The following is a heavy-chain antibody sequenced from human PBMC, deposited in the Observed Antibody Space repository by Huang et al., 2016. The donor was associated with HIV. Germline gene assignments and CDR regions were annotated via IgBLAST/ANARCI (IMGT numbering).Heavy chain of an antibody. D-gene: IGHD6-19*01. V-gene: IGHV3-30*14. J-gene: IGHJ4*02. CDR2: IAFDGRNK. CDR3: ARDTTTVAGLDF. CDR1: GFTFLDHP. Sequence: QVQLVESGGGVVQPGRSLRLSCAFSGFTFLDHPMHWVRQATGKWVEWVAVIAFDGRNKFYADFVRGRFTISRDNSKNILYLQLNSLTPADTSIYYCARDTTTVAGLDFWGQGALVTVSS.